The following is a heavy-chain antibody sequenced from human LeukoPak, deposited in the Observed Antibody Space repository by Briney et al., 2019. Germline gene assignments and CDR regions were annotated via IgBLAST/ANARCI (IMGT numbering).Heavy chain of an antibody. CDR1: GFTFSSYW. V-gene: IGHV3-7*01. Sequence: PGGSLRLSCAASGFTFSSYWMSWVRQAPGKGLEWVANIKQDGSEKYYVDSVKGRFTISRDNAKNSLYLQMNSLRTEYTAIYYCARSSSSGFDYWGQGNLVTVSS. D-gene: IGHD6-6*01. J-gene: IGHJ4*02. CDR2: IKQDGSEK. CDR3: ARSSSSGFDY.